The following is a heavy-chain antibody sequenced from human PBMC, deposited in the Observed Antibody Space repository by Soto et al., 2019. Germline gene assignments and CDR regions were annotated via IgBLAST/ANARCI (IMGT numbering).Heavy chain of an antibody. CDR1: GFTFSNAW. D-gene: IGHD2-15*01. CDR2: IKSKTDGGTT. Sequence: GGSLRLSCAASGFTFSNAWMNWVRQAPGKGLEWVGRIKSKTDGGTTDYAAPVKGRFTISRDDSKNTLYLQMNSLKTEDTAVYYCTTGPLYCSGGSCYPFDPWGQGTLVTVSS. J-gene: IGHJ5*02. CDR3: TTGPLYCSGGSCYPFDP. V-gene: IGHV3-15*07.